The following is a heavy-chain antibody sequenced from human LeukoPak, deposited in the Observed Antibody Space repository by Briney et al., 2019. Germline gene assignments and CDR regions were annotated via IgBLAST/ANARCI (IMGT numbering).Heavy chain of an antibody. V-gene: IGHV3-23*01. J-gene: IGHJ4*02. CDR2: ISGSGGST. CDR3: APTTYYYDSSGYYFDY. CDR1: GFTFSSYA. D-gene: IGHD3-22*01. Sequence: GGSLRLSCAASGFTFSSYAMSWVRQAPGKGLEWVSAISGSGGSTYYADSVKGRFTISRDDSKNTLYLQMNSLRAEDTAVYYCAPTTYYYDSSGYYFDYWGQGTLVTVSS.